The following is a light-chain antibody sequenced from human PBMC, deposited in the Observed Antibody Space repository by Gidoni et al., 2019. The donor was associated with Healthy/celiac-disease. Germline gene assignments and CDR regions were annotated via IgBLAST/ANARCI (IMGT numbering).Light chain of an antibody. Sequence: DIQMTQSPSSLSASVGDRVTITCRASQSISSYLNWYQQKPGKAPKLLIYGASSLQSGVPSSFSGSGSGTDFTLTISSLQPEDFATYYCQQSYSSPFTFGPGTKVVIK. CDR1: QSISSY. V-gene: IGKV1-39*01. CDR2: GAS. J-gene: IGKJ3*01. CDR3: QQSYSSPFT.